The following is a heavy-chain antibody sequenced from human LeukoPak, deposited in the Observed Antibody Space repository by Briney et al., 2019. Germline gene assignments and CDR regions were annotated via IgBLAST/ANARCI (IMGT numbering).Heavy chain of an antibody. D-gene: IGHD3-10*01. Sequence: GGSLRLSCAASGFTFSSSPMNWVRQAPGKGLEWVSYISSSSTIYYADSVKGRFTISRDNAKNSLYLQMNSLRVEDTAVYYCARSGVSWGQGTLVTVSS. CDR2: ISSSSTI. V-gene: IGHV3-48*01. CDR1: GFTFSSSP. CDR3: ARSGVS. J-gene: IGHJ4*02.